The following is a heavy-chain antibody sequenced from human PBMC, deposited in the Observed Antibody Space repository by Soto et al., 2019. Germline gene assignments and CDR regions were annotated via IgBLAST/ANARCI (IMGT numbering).Heavy chain of an antibody. CDR2: ISWNSGTL. Sequence: EVHLVESGGGLVQPGRSLRLSCAASGFTFDDYAMHWVRQAPGKGLAWVSGISWNSGTLGYADSVKGRFTISRDNAKKSLYLPMNSLRAAAPALYYCASARGEYSCNSLNYWGQRTRVPVSS. J-gene: IGHJ4*02. CDR1: GFTFDDYA. D-gene: IGHD6-6*01. CDR3: ASARGEYSCNSLNY. V-gene: IGHV3-9*01.